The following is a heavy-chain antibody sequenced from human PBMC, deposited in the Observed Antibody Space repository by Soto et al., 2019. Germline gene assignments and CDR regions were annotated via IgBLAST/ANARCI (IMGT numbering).Heavy chain of an antibody. D-gene: IGHD4-17*01. CDR2: ISANNGNT. V-gene: IGHV1-18*01. CDR3: ARDYGDYCLYTFHY. CDR1: GYTFTSYG. J-gene: IGHJ4*02. Sequence: QVQLVQSGAEVKKPGASVKVSCKASGYTFTSYGISWVRQAPGQGLEWMGWISANNGNTNYAQKLQGRVTMTTDTSTSTAYMALRSQRSDDTAVYSCARDYGDYCLYTFHYWGQGTLVTVSS.